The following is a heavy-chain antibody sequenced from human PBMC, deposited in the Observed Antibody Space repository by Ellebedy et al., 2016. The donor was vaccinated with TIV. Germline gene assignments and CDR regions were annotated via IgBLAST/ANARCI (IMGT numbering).Heavy chain of an antibody. D-gene: IGHD4-11*01. Sequence: SETLSLTXTVSGGSISSDYWTWIRQPAGKGLEWIGRINIRGSTNYSPSLQSRVTMSVDTSKNQFSLKLSSVTAADTAVYYCARQGASNYYYNYGLDVWGQGTTVTVSS. J-gene: IGHJ6*02. V-gene: IGHV4-4*07. CDR2: INIRGST. CDR1: GGSISSDY. CDR3: ARQGASNYYYNYGLDV.